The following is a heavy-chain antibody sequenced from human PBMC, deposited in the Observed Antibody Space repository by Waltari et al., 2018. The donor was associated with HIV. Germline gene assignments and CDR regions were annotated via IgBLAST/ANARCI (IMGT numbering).Heavy chain of an antibody. CDR1: GFTFSDHY. J-gene: IGHJ4*02. CDR2: TRNKANSYTT. Sequence: EVQLVESGGGLVQPGGSLRLSCAASGFTFSDHYMDWVRQAPGKGLEWVGRTRNKANSYTTEYAASVKGRFTISRDDSKNSLYLQMNSLKTEDTAVYYCARYSGSYGGLDYWGQGTLVTVSS. D-gene: IGHD1-26*01. V-gene: IGHV3-72*01. CDR3: ARYSGSYGGLDY.